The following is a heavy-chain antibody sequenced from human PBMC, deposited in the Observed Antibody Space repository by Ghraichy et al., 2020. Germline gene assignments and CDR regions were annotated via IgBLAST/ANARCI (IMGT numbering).Heavy chain of an antibody. V-gene: IGHV1-2*06. D-gene: IGHD3/OR15-3a*01. CDR3: ARERSLTWAGLDAFDI. CDR1: GYTFTGYY. J-gene: IGHJ3*02. Sequence: ASVKVSCKASGYTFTGYYMHWVRQAPGQGLEWMGRINPNSGGTNYAQKFQGRVTMTRDTSISTAYMELSRLRSDDTAVYYCARERSLTWAGLDAFDIWGQGTMVTVSS. CDR2: INPNSGGT.